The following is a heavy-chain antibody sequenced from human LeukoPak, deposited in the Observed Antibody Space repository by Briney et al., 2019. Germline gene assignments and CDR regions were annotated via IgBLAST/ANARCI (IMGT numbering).Heavy chain of an antibody. CDR2: ISYDGSNK. CDR1: GFTFSSYA. D-gene: IGHD6-13*01. V-gene: IGHV3-30*04. J-gene: IGHJ4*02. CDR3: ARDRWKQQLVQDY. Sequence: PGRSLRLSCAASGFTFSSYAMHWVRQAPGKGLGWVAVISYDGSNKYYADSVKGRFTISRDNSKNTLYLQMNSLRAEDTAVYYCARDRWKQQLVQDYWGQGTLVTVSS.